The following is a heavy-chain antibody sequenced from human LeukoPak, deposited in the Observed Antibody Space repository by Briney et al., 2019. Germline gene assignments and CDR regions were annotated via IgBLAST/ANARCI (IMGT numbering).Heavy chain of an antibody. J-gene: IGHJ4*02. CDR2: INPNSGGT. Sequence: ASVKVSCKASGYTFTGYYMHWVRQAPGQGLEWMGWINPNSGGTNYAQKFQGRVTMTRDTSISTGYMELSRLRSDDTAVYYCARDPEGIAAAGLDYWGQGTLVTVSS. D-gene: IGHD6-13*01. CDR1: GYTFTGYY. CDR3: ARDPEGIAAAGLDY. V-gene: IGHV1-2*02.